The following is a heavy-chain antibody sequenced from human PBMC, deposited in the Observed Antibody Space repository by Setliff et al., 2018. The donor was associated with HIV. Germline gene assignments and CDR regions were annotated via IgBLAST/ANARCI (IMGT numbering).Heavy chain of an antibody. CDR3: ASHSQFLEWPTEYYYGMDV. D-gene: IGHD3-3*01. J-gene: IGHJ6*04. CDR1: GGSISSSSYY. V-gene: IGHV4-39*07. Sequence: SETLSLTCAVSGGSISSSSYYWGWIRQPPGKGLEWIGSIYYSGSTYYNPSLKSRVTISVDTSKNQFSLKLSSVTAADTAVYYCASHSQFLEWPTEYYYGMDVWGKGTTVTVSS. CDR2: IYYSGST.